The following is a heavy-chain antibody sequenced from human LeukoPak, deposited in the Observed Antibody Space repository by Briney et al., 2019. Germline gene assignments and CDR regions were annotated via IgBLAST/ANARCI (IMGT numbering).Heavy chain of an antibody. J-gene: IGHJ4*02. CDR3: ARGQRVRETLGGY. CDR1: GYTLTSYD. V-gene: IGHV1-8*01. CDR2: MNPNSGNT. Sequence: ASVKVSCKASGYTLTSYDINWVRQATGQGLEWMGWMNPNSGNTGYAQKFQGRVTMTRNTSISTAYMELSSLRSEDTAVYYCARGQRVRETLGGYWGQGTLVTVSS. D-gene: IGHD3-10*01.